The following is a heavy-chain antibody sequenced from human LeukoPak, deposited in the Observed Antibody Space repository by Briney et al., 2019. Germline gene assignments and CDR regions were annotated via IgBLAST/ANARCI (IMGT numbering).Heavy chain of an antibody. CDR3: ARDRKYYYGSGSYEIDAFDI. V-gene: IGHV1-46*01. D-gene: IGHD3-10*01. J-gene: IGHJ3*02. CDR2: INPSGGST. Sequence: ASVKVSCKASGYTFTSYYMHWVRQAPGQGLEWMGIINPSGGSTSYAQKFQGRVTMTTYTSTSTAYMELSSLRSEDTAVYYCARDRKYYYGSGSYEIDAFDIWGQGTMVTVSS. CDR1: GYTFTSYY.